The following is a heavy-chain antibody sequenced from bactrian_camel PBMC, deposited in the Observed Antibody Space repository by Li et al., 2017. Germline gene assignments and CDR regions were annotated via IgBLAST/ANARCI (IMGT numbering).Heavy chain of an antibody. CDR1: GFTWTKCA. D-gene: IGHD1*01. J-gene: IGHJ4*01. Sequence: HVQLVESGGGSLQAGGSLRLSCTAPGFTWTKCAMNWYRQAAGNQREWVSAIRADGTTSYADSVKGRFTISEDNAKNTVYLQMDSLKPEDTAMYYCAADMSRTYVRLKGELNEAAYGDWGRGTQVTVS. V-gene: IGHV3S53*01. CDR3: AADMSRTYVRLKGELNEAAYGD. CDR2: IRADGTT.